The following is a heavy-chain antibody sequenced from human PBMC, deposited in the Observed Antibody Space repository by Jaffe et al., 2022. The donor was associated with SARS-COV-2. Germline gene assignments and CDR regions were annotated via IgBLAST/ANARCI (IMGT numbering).Heavy chain of an antibody. CDR3: ARRDSSSWLFDY. V-gene: IGHV4-39*01. CDR2: IYYSGST. Sequence: QLQLQESGPGLVKPSETLSLTCTVSGGSISSSSYYWGWIRQPPGKGLEWIGSIYYSGSTYYNPSLKSRVTISVDTSKNQFSLKLSSVTAADTAVYYCARRDSSSWLFDYWGQGTLVTVSS. D-gene: IGHD6-13*01. J-gene: IGHJ4*02. CDR1: GGSISSSSYY.